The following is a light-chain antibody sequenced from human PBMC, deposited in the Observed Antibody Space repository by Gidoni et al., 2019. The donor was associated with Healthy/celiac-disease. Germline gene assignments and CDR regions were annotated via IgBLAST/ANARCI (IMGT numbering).Light chain of an antibody. CDR1: QGISSY. J-gene: IGKJ1*01. Sequence: VIWMTQSPSLLSASTGDRVTISCLMSQGISSYLAWYQQKPGKAPELLIYAASTLQSGVPSRFSGRVSGTDLPLTISCLQSEYFATYYCQQYYSFPPAFGQGTKVEIK. CDR3: QQYYSFPPA. CDR2: AAS. V-gene: IGKV1D-8*01.